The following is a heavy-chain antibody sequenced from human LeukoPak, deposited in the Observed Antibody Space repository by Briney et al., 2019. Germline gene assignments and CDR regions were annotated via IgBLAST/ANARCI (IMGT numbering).Heavy chain of an antibody. CDR2: IYYSRST. J-gene: IGHJ6*02. V-gene: IGHV4-39*07. CDR3: ARGPIVVVPAANYYYYYGMDV. Sequence: SETLSLTCTVSGGSISSSSYYWGWIRQPPGKGLEWIGSIYYSRSTYYNPSLKSRVTISVDTSKNQFSLKLSSVTAADTAVYYCARGPIVVVPAANYYYYYGMDVWGQGTTVTVSS. CDR1: GGSISSSSYY. D-gene: IGHD2-2*01.